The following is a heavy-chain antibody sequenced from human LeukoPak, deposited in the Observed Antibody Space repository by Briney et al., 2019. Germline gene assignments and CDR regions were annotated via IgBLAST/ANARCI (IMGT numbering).Heavy chain of an antibody. CDR1: GGSISSYY. CDR2: IYTSGST. Sequence: SETLSLTCTVSGGSISSYYWSWIRQPAGKGLEWIGRIYTSGSTNYNPSLKSRVTMSVDTSKNQFSLKVSSVTAADTAVYYCARDLGVVTTNDAFDIWGQGTMVTVSS. D-gene: IGHD3-3*01. J-gene: IGHJ3*02. CDR3: ARDLGVVTTNDAFDI. V-gene: IGHV4-4*07.